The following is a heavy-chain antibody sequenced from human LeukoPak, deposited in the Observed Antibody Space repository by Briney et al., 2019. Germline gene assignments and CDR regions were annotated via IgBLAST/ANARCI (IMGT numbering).Heavy chain of an antibody. V-gene: IGHV4-34*01. CDR1: GGSFSGYY. CDR3: ARASSGSYSRYFDY. D-gene: IGHD1-26*01. CDR2: IYHSGTT. J-gene: IGHJ4*02. Sequence: PSETLSLTCAVYGGSFSGYYWSWIRQPPGKGLEWIGEIYHSGTTNYNPSLKSRVTISVDKSKNQFSLNLSSMTAADTAVYYCARASSGSYSRYFDYWGQGTLVTVSS.